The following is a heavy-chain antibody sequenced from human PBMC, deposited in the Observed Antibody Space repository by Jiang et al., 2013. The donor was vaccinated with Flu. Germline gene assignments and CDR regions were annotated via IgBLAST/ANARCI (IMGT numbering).Heavy chain of an antibody. CDR1: GYTFTGYY. V-gene: IGHV1-2*02. CDR2: ISTKNGDT. CDR3: ARDLYRSYDF. Sequence: QLVESGAEVKKLGSSVKVSCKASGYTFTGYYMHWVRQSPGQGLQWMGWISTKNGDTDYAQAFQGRVTMTRDTSISTVYMELASLRSDDTAIYYCARDLYRSYDFWGQGTLVTVSS. D-gene: IGHD3-10*01. J-gene: IGHJ4*02.